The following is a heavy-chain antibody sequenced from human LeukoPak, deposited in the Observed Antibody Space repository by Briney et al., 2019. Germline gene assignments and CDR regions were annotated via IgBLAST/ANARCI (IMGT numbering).Heavy chain of an antibody. V-gene: IGHV3-30*04. CDR3: ARSSSGSYYVHMDV. Sequence: QPGGSLRLSCAASGFTFSSYAMPWVRQAPGKGLEWVAVISYNGSNKYYADSVKGRFTISRDNSKNTLYLQMNSLRAEDTAVYYCARSSSGSYYVHMDVWGKGTTVTVSS. CDR1: GFTFSSYA. J-gene: IGHJ6*03. CDR2: ISYNGSNK. D-gene: IGHD3-10*01.